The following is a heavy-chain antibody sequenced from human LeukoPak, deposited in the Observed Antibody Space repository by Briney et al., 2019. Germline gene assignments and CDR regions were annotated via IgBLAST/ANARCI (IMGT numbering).Heavy chain of an antibody. J-gene: IGHJ6*03. CDR2: ISSSGSTI. D-gene: IGHD2/OR15-2a*01. Sequence: GGSLRLSCAASGFTFSSYEMNWVRQAPGKGLEWVSYISSSGSTIYYADSVKGRFTISRDNAKNSLYLQMNSLRAEDTAVYYCARTYYGLGSYYYYYMDVWGKGTTVTISS. V-gene: IGHV3-48*03. CDR1: GFTFSSYE. CDR3: ARTYYGLGSYYYYYMDV.